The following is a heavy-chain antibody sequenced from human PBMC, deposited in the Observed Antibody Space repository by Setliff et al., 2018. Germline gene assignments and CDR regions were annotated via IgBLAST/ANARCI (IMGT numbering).Heavy chain of an antibody. CDR3: ARGESSYYYGSGSLYFDY. CDR1: GFTFSTYR. CDR2: IWDDGVKK. D-gene: IGHD3-10*01. J-gene: IGHJ4*02. Sequence: GGSLRLSCAASGFTFSTYRMHWVRQAPGKGLEWVAVIWDDGVKKYHADSVKGRFTISRDNSKNTLYLQMNSLRPEDTAVYYCARGESSYYYGSGSLYFDYWGQGTLVTVSS. V-gene: IGHV3-33*08.